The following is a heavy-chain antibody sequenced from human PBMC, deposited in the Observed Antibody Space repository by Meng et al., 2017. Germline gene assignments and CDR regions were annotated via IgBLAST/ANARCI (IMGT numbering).Heavy chain of an antibody. CDR1: GGTFSSYT. D-gene: IGHD3-22*01. CDR2: IIPILGIA. CDR3: ARDPHYYDSRGEFDP. V-gene: IGHV1-69*08. J-gene: IGHJ5*02. Sequence: VQLVELGAEGKKPGSSVKVSCKASGGTFSSYTISWLRQAPGQGLEWMGRIIPILGIANYAQKFQGRVTITADKSTSTAYMELSSLRSEDTAVYYCARDPHYYDSRGEFDPWGQGTLVTVSS.